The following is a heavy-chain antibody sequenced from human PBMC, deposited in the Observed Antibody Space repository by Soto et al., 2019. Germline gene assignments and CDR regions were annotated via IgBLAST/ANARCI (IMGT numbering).Heavy chain of an antibody. D-gene: IGHD3-10*01. V-gene: IGHV1-8*01. CDR1: GYTFTNYE. CDR2: MNPGSGNT. CDR3: ARMDSSGSLNWCDP. Sequence: ASVKVSCKASGYTFTNYEINWVRQATGQGLEWMGWMNPGSGNTGYAHKFQGRVTMTRNISISTSYMELSRLGSDDTAIYYCARMDSSGSLNWCDPWGQGTLVTVSS. J-gene: IGHJ5*02.